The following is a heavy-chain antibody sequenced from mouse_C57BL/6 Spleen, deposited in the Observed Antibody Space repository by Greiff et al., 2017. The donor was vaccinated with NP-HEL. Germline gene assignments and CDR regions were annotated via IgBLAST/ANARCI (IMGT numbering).Heavy chain of an antibody. CDR3: ARDNGYDGAWFAY. D-gene: IGHD2-2*01. CDR1: GYTFTSYD. V-gene: IGHV1-85*01. Sequence: QVQLKQSGPELVKPGASVKLSCKASGYTFTSYDINWVKQRPGQGLEWIGWIYPRDGSTKYNEKFKGKATLTVDTSSSTAYMELHSLTSEDSAVYFCARDNGYDGAWFAYWGQGTLVTVSA. CDR2: IYPRDGST. J-gene: IGHJ3*01.